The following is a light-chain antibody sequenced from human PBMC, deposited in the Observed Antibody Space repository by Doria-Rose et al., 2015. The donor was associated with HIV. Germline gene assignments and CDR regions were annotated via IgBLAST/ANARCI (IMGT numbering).Light chain of an antibody. CDR1: QSLLYTSTNY. Sequence: VLTQSPESLGMSLGESATLNCKSNQSLLYTSTNYLAWYQQKPGQPPKLLIYWASTQPSGDPARFSGSGSGTDFTLTISSLEAEDVAVYYCQQYYDTPSFGPGSTVDIK. V-gene: IGKV4-1*01. J-gene: IGKJ3*01. CDR3: QQYYDTPS. CDR2: WAS.